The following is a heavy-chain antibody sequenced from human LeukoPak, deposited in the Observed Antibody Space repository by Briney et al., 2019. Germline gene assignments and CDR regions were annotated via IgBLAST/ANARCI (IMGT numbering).Heavy chain of an antibody. Sequence: GGSLRLSCAASGFTFSSYAMSWVRQAPGKGLEWVSAISGSGGSTYYADSVKGRFTISRDNSKNTLYLQMNSLRAEDTAVYYCAKDRRPYSSSKGFDYWGQGTLVTVSS. D-gene: IGHD6-13*01. CDR1: GFTFSSYA. CDR3: AKDRRPYSSSKGFDY. J-gene: IGHJ4*02. CDR2: ISGSGGST. V-gene: IGHV3-23*01.